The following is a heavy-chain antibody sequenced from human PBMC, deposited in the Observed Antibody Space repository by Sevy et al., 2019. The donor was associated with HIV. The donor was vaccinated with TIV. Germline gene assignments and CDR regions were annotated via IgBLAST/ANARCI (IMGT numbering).Heavy chain of an antibody. V-gene: IGHV3-48*02. J-gene: IGHJ4*02. CDR2: ISGSGSTI. Sequence: GGSLRLSCAASGFTFSGYSINWVRQAPGKGLEWVSYISGSGSTIYYADSVKGRFTISRDNAKNSLYLQTNSLRDEDSAVYYCARDGKQKWELPEYYFDFWGRGTLVTVSS. CDR3: ARDGKQKWELPEYYFDF. D-gene: IGHD1-26*01. CDR1: GFTFSGYS.